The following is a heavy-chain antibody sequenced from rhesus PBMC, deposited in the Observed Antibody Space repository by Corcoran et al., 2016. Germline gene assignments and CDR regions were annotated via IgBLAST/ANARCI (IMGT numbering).Heavy chain of an antibody. D-gene: IGHD3-16*01. V-gene: IGHV4-173*01. CDR2: ISGSGGGT. CDR1: GGSISSNH. CDR3: ARGPQYYYSGGPFDY. Sequence: QLQLQESGPGLVKPSETLSLTCAVSGGSISSNHCSWTRQPPGKGLEWIGRISGSGGGTDSHPSLKRRVTISTDTSKNQFSLKLSSVTAADTAVYYCARGPQYYYSGGPFDYWGQGVLVTVSS. J-gene: IGHJ4*01.